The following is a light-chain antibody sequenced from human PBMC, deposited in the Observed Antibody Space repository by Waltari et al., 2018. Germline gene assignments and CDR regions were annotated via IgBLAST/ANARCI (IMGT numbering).Light chain of an antibody. V-gene: IGLV1-40*01. CDR2: AST. Sequence: QSVLTQPPSVSGAPGQTVTIPCIGGSSNIGAGYDVHWYQQLPQTAPKPLIYASTNRPSGISDRFSGSKSGTSASLVITGLQIEDEAVYYCQSYDTRLSASVIFGGGTELTVL. CDR3: QSYDTRLSASVI. CDR1: SSNIGAGYD. J-gene: IGLJ2*01.